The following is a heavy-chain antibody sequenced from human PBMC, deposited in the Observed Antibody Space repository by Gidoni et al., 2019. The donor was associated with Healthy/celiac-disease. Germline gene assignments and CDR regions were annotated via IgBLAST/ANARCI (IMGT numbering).Heavy chain of an antibody. D-gene: IGHD3-16*01. CDR2: ISWDGGST. J-gene: IGHJ3*02. V-gene: IGHV3-43*01. Sequence: EVQLVESGGVVVQPGWSLRLSCVASGFTFDDYTMHWGRQAPGKGLEWVSLISWDGGSTYYADSVKGRFTISRDNSKNSLYLQMNSLRTEDTALYYCAKVIMGVGAFDIWGQGTMVTVSS. CDR3: AKVIMGVGAFDI. CDR1: GFTFDDYT.